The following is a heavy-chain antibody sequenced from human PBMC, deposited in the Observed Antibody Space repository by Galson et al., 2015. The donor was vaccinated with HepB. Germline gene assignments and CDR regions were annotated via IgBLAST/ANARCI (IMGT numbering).Heavy chain of an antibody. Sequence: SLRLSCAASGFSFSNAWVNWVRRVPGKGLEWVGHIKSKTYGGTADYAAPVKDRFTLPRDDSKNILYLHLDSLNAEDTGIYYCTTATVIRGEVPFYFYKYGMDVWGQGTSVTVSS. V-gene: IGHV3-15*07. CDR2: IKSKTYGGTA. D-gene: IGHD3-10*01. J-gene: IGHJ6*02. CDR3: TTATVIRGEVPFYFYKYGMDV. CDR1: GFSFSNAW.